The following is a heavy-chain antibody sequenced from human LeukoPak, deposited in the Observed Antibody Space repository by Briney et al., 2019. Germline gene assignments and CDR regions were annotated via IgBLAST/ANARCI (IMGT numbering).Heavy chain of an antibody. J-gene: IGHJ3*02. D-gene: IGHD7-27*01. CDR2: MNPNSGNT. CDR1: GYTFTSYD. CDR3: ARVVNWGSIAFDI. Sequence: ASVKVSCKASGYTFTSYDINWVRQSTGQGLEWMGWMNPNSGNTGYAQKFQGRVTITRNTSISTAYMELSSLRSEDTAVYYCARVVNWGSIAFDIWGQGTMVTVSS. V-gene: IGHV1-8*03.